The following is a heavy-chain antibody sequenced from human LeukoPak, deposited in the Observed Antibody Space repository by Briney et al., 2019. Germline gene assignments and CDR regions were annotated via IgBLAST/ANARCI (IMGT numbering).Heavy chain of an antibody. D-gene: IGHD3-22*01. J-gene: IGHJ3*02. CDR1: GYTFTSYA. V-gene: IGHV1-69*13. CDR3: ARDVLEIPYYDRGLGAFDI. CDR2: IIPIFGTA. Sequence: ASVKVSCKASGYTFTSYAMHWVRQAPGQGLEWMGGIIPIFGTANYAQKFQGRVTITADESTSTAYMELSSLRSEDTAVYYCARDVLEIPYYDRGLGAFDIWGQGTMVTVSS.